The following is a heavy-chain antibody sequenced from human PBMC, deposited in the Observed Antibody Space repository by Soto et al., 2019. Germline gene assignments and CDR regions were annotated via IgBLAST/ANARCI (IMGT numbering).Heavy chain of an antibody. V-gene: IGHV2-5*02. Sequence: SGPTLVNPTQTLTLTCTFSGFSLSTIGVTVGWIRQPPGKALEWLALIYGDDDERYSPSLRSRLTITKDTSRNQVVLTMTNMGPVDTATYYCVHRPLSSGSDPFDFWGQGILVTVSS. CDR3: VHRPLSSGSDPFDF. CDR2: IYGDDDE. CDR1: GFSLSTIGVT. D-gene: IGHD5-12*01. J-gene: IGHJ4*02.